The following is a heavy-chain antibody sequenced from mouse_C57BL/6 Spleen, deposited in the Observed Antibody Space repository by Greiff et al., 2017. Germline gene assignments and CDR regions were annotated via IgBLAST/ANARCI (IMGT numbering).Heavy chain of an antibody. CDR1: GFTFSSYA. V-gene: IGHV5-9-1*02. D-gene: IGHD2-4*01. CDR2: ISSGGDYT. Sequence: DVHLVESGEGLVKPGGSLKLSCAASGFTFSSYAMSWVRQTPEKRLEWVAYISSGGDYTSYADTVKGRFTISSNNARNPLYLQMSSLKSEDTALYYCTREVCIYYDNYAMDYWGQGTSVTVSS. J-gene: IGHJ4*01. CDR3: TREVCIYYDNYAMDY.